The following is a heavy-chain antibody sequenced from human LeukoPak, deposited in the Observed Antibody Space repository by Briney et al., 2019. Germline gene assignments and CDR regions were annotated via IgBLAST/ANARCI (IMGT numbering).Heavy chain of an antibody. CDR1: GYSISSGYY. D-gene: IGHD1-7*01. Sequence: SETLSLTCTVSGYSISSGYYWGWIRQPPGKGLEWIGSIYHSGSTYYNPFLKSRVTISVDTSKNQFSLKLSSVTAADTAVYYCARGGNWNYVSGWFDLWGQGTLVTVSS. V-gene: IGHV4-38-2*02. CDR2: IYHSGST. J-gene: IGHJ5*02. CDR3: ARGGNWNYVSGWFDL.